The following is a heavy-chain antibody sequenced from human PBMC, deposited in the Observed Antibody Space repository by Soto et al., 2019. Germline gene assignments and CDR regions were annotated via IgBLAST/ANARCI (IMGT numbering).Heavy chain of an antibody. Sequence: SETLSLTCTVSGGSISSSSYYWGWIRQPPGKGLEWIGSIYYSGSTYYNPSLKSRVTISVDTSKNQFSLKLSSVTAADTAVYYCARRGVMNTFGSSYFDYWGQGTLVTVSS. D-gene: IGHD3-16*01. CDR3: ARRGVMNTFGSSYFDY. J-gene: IGHJ4*02. CDR2: IYYSGST. CDR1: GGSISSSSYY. V-gene: IGHV4-39*01.